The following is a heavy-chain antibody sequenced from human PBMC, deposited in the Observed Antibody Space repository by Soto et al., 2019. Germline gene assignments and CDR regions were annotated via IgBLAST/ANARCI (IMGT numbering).Heavy chain of an antibody. Sequence: SGPTLVNPTQTLTLTCTFSGFSLSTSGVGVGWIRQPPGKALEWLALIYWDDDKRYSPSLKSRLTITKDTSKNQVVLTMTNMDPVDTATYYSAHRLTVKTFNSFDPWGQGTLVTVSS. J-gene: IGHJ5*02. CDR1: GFSLSTSGVG. D-gene: IGHD4-17*01. CDR3: AHRLTVKTFNSFDP. CDR2: IYWDDDK. V-gene: IGHV2-5*02.